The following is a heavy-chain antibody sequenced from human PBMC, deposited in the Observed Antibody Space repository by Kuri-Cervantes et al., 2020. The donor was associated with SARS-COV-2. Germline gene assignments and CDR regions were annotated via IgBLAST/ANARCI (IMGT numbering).Heavy chain of an antibody. CDR1: GYTFSNYD. CDR2: MNPDTGNS. V-gene: IGHV1-8*02. J-gene: IGHJ2*01. CDR3: ARDRDLLLLRNWYLDL. D-gene: IGHD3-22*01. Sequence: ASVKVSCKASGYTFSNYDINWVRQASGQGLEWMGWMNPDTGNSGYAQNFRGRVTMTRDTSTSTAYMELSSLRSEDTAVYYCARDRDLLLLRNWYLDLWGRGTLVTVSS.